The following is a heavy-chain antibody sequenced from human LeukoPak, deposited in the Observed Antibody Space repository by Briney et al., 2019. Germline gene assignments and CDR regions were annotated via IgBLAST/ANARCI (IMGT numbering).Heavy chain of an antibody. CDR3: ASPSYYYDSSGYYSSDY. Sequence: SVKVSCKASGGTFSSYAISWVRQATGQGLEWMGGIIPIVGTANYAQKFQGRVTITTDESTSTAYMELSSLRSEDTAVYYCASPSYYYDSSGYYSSDYWGQGTLVTVSS. J-gene: IGHJ4*02. CDR2: IIPIVGTA. V-gene: IGHV1-69*05. D-gene: IGHD3-22*01. CDR1: GGTFSSYA.